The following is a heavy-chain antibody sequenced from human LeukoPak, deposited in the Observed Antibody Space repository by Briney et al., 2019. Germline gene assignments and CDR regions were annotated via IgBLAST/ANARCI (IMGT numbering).Heavy chain of an antibody. CDR2: IYYSGST. J-gene: IGHJ4*02. Sequence: SETLSLTCTVSGGSISSYYWSWIRQPPGKGLEWIGYIYYSGSTNYNPSLKSRVTISVDTSKIQFSLKLSSVTAADTAVYYCARRRSSGWYYFDYWGQGTLVTVSS. CDR1: GGSISSYY. V-gene: IGHV4-59*08. D-gene: IGHD6-19*01. CDR3: ARRRSSGWYYFDY.